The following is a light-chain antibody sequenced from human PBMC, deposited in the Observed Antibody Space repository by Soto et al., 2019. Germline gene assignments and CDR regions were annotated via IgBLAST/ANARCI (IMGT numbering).Light chain of an antibody. V-gene: IGLV2-14*01. CDR2: DVS. J-gene: IGLJ2*01. CDR3: SSYTTSTTL. Sequence: QSALTQPASVSGSPGQSITMSCTGTSSDVGAYNYVSWYQQHPGKAPKLMIYDVSNRPSGVSNCFSGSKSGNTASLTISGLQAEDEADYYCSSYTTSTTLFGGGTKLTVL. CDR1: SSDVGAYNY.